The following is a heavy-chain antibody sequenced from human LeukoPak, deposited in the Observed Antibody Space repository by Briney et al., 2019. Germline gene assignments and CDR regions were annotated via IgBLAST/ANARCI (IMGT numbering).Heavy chain of an antibody. D-gene: IGHD6-6*01. CDR3: ASMYSSSSGRFDY. J-gene: IGHJ4*02. V-gene: IGHV4-30-4*01. CDR2: IYYSGST. CDR1: GGSISSGDYY. Sequence: PSETLSLTCTVSGGSISSGDYYWRWIRQPPGKGLEWIGYIYYSGSTYYNPSLKSRVTISVDTSKNQFSLKLSSVTAADTAVYYCASMYSSSSGRFDYWGQGTLVTVSS.